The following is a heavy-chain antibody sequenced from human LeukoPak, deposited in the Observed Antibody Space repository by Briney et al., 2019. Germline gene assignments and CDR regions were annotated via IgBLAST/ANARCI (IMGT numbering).Heavy chain of an antibody. CDR2: INPNNGGT. Sequence: ASVKVSCKASGYTFTGYYMHWVRQAPGQGLEWMGWINPNNGGTNYAQKFQGRVTMTLDTSISTGYMELSSLRSDDTAIYFCARVDGGEWYYFYYWGQGTLVTVFS. V-gene: IGHV1-2*02. CDR1: GYTFTGYY. J-gene: IGHJ4*02. CDR3: ARVDGGEWYYFYY. D-gene: IGHD2-8*02.